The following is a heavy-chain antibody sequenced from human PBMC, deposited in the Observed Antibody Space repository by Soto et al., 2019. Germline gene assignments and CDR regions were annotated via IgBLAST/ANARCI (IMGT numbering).Heavy chain of an antibody. CDR1: ARALNKYF. CDR3: AGGYCSTAGCYLYYLAL. Sequence: QVVLQESGPGLVKPSETLSLTCTVSARALNKYFWSFIRQPGGGRLEWLGRVYNTGSTNYNPSLKKRVNMSVDTSQNRISMNLTSVTAEDTAMYFCAGGYCSTAGCYLYYLALWGQATHVSVSS. CDR2: VYNTGST. V-gene: IGHV4-4*07. D-gene: IGHD1-26*01. J-gene: IGHJ4*02.